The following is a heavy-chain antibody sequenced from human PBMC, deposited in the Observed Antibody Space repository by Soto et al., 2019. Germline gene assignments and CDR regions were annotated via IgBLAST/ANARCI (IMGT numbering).Heavy chain of an antibody. CDR1: GYTFTSYA. J-gene: IGHJ4*02. CDR2: INAGNGNT. D-gene: IGHD3-22*01. CDR3: ARSMIVVVIIGLDY. Sequence: GASVKVSCKASGYTFTSYAMHWVRQAPGQRLEWMGWINAGNGNTKYSQKFQGRVTITRDTSTSTVYMELSSLRSEDTAVYYCARSMIVVVIIGLDYWGQGTLVTVSS. V-gene: IGHV1-3*01.